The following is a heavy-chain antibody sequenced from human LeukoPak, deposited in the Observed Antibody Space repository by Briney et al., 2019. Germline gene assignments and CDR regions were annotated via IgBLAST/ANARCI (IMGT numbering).Heavy chain of an antibody. V-gene: IGHV1-8*01. Sequence: ASVKVSCKASGYTFTSYDINWVRPATGQGLEWMGWMNTNSGNTGYAQKFQGRVTMTRNTSISTAYMELSSLRSEDTAVYYCATRRVTLYPGGMDVWGQGTTVTVSS. CDR2: MNTNSGNT. CDR1: GYTFTSYD. J-gene: IGHJ6*02. D-gene: IGHD1-14*01. CDR3: ATRRVTLYPGGMDV.